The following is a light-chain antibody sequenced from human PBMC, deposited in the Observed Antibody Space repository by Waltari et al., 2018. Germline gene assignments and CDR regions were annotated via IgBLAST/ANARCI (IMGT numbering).Light chain of an antibody. CDR2: KAS. V-gene: IGKV1-5*03. Sequence: DIQMTQSPSTLSASVGDRVTITCRASQSISSWLAWYQQKPGQAPKLLFYKASSLEAGVPSRFSGSGSGTEFTLTISSLQPDDFATYYCQQYNVYWTFGQGTKVEIK. CDR3: QQYNVYWT. J-gene: IGKJ1*01. CDR1: QSISSW.